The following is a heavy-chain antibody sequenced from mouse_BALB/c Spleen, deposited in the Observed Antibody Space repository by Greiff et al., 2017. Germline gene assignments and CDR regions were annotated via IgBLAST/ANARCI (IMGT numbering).Heavy chain of an antibody. J-gene: IGHJ4*01. CDR3: SRVGHYYAMDY. CDR2: IWGDGSP. V-gene: IGHV2-6-7*02. Sequence: VQLQESGPGLVAPSQSLSITCTVSGFSLTGYGVNWVRQPPGKGLEWLGMIWGDGSPDYNSALKSRLSISKDNSKSQVFLKMNSLQTDDTARYYCSRVGHYYAMDYWGQGTSVTVSS. CDR1: GFSLTGYG.